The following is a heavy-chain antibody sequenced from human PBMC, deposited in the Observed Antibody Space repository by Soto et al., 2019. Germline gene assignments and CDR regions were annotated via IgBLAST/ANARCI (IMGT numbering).Heavy chain of an antibody. V-gene: IGHV3-66*03. CDR3: EREESGITLNKKIICYYGMDV. Sequence: PGGSLRLSCAASGFTVSSNYMSWVRQAPGKGLEWVSVIYSCGSTYYADSVKGRFTISRDNSKNTLYLQMNSLRAEDTAVYYCEREESGITLNKKIICYYGMDVCGQXTTVTVSS. J-gene: IGHJ6*02. D-gene: IGHD1-20*01. CDR2: IYSCGST. CDR1: GFTVSSNY.